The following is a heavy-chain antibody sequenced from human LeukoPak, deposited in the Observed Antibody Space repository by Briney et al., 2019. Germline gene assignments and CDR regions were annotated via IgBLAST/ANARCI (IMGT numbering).Heavy chain of an antibody. D-gene: IGHD6-19*01. Sequence: GRSLRLSCAASGFTFSSYGMHWVRQAPGKGLEWVAVISYDGSNKYYADSVKGRFTISRDNSKNTLYLQINSLRAEDTAVYYCAKSIAVAATGHAFDIWGQGTMVTVSS. CDR2: ISYDGSNK. CDR3: AKSIAVAATGHAFDI. V-gene: IGHV3-30*18. CDR1: GFTFSSYG. J-gene: IGHJ3*02.